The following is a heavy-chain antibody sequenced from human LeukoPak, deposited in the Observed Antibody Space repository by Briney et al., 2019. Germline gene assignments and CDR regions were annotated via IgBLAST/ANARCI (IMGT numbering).Heavy chain of an antibody. D-gene: IGHD1-14*01. V-gene: IGHV4-39*01. J-gene: IGHJ4*02. CDR2: SYYSGST. CDR3: ARFFGPGTPAFDY. CDR1: GGSISSSSYY. Sequence: SETLSLTCTVSGGSISSSSYYWGWIRQPPGKGLEWIGSSYYSGSTYYNPSLKSRVTISVDTSKNQFSLKLSSVTAADTAVYYCARFFGPGTPAFDYWGQGTLVTVSS.